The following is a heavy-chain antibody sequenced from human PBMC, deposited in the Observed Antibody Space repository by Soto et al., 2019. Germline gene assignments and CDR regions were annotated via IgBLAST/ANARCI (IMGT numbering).Heavy chain of an antibody. Sequence: PGGSLRLSCAASGFTFSSYEMNWVRQAPGKGLEWVSYISSSGSTIYYADSVKGRFTISRDNAKNSLYLQMKSLRAEDTAVYYCARDRGVGATSYFDYWGQGTLVTVSS. CDR2: ISSSGSTI. V-gene: IGHV3-48*03. CDR1: GFTFSSYE. J-gene: IGHJ4*02. D-gene: IGHD1-26*01. CDR3: ARDRGVGATSYFDY.